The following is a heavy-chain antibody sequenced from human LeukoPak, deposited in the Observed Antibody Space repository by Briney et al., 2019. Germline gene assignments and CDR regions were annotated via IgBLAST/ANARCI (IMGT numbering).Heavy chain of an antibody. CDR3: ARSITMIVVVIRGRGYYFDY. Sequence: GGSLRLSCAASGVAFSSYAMSWVRQAPGKGVGWVSAISGSGGSTYYADSVKGRFTISRDNSKNPQYLQMNSLRAADTAVYYCARSITMIVVVIRGRGYYFDYWGQGTLVTVSS. CDR1: GVAFSSYA. J-gene: IGHJ4*02. CDR2: ISGSGGST. V-gene: IGHV3-23*01. D-gene: IGHD3-22*01.